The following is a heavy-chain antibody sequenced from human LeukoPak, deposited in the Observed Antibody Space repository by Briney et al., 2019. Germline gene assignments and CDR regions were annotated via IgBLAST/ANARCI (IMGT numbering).Heavy chain of an antibody. Sequence: GGSLRLSCVASGFTFSTYWMTWVRQAPGKGLEWVANIKQDGSEKYYVDSVKGRFTISRDNAKNSLYLQMNSLRAEDTAVYYCARGRYSSSWWDYWGQGTLVTVSS. CDR3: ARGRYSSSWWDY. J-gene: IGHJ4*02. V-gene: IGHV3-7*03. D-gene: IGHD6-13*01. CDR1: GFTFSTYW. CDR2: IKQDGSEK.